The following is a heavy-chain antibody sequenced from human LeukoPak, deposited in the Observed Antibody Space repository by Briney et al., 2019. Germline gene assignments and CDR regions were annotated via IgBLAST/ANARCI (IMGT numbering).Heavy chain of an antibody. Sequence: SVKVSCKASGGTFSSYAISWVRQAPGQGLEWMGGIISIFGTANYAQKFQGRVTITADESTSTAYMELSSLRSEDTAVYYCARDRMGYCSSTSCYKGTDYWGQGTLVTVSS. CDR2: IISIFGTA. D-gene: IGHD2-2*02. V-gene: IGHV1-69*13. CDR3: ARDRMGYCSSTSCYKGTDY. CDR1: GGTFSSYA. J-gene: IGHJ4*02.